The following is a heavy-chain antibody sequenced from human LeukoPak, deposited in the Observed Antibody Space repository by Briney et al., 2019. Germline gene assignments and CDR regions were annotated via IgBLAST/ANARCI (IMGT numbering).Heavy chain of an antibody. J-gene: IGHJ4*02. D-gene: IGHD6-25*01. CDR2: ISSSSSYI. CDR1: GFTFTSYS. Sequence: GGSLRLSCAASGFTFTSYSMNWVRQAPGKGLEWVSSISSSSSYIYYADSVKGRFTISRDNAKNSLYLQMNSLRAEDTAVYYCAKANSGSASRGYFDYWGQGTLVTVSS. CDR3: AKANSGSASRGYFDY. V-gene: IGHV3-21*04.